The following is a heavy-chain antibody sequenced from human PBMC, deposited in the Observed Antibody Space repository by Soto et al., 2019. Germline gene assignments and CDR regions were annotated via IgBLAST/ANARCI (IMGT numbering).Heavy chain of an antibody. CDR2: MNPNSGKT. V-gene: IGHV1-8*01. J-gene: IGHJ4*02. Sequence: ASVKVSCKASEYTFTNYEINWVRQATGQGLEWMGWMNPNSGKTGYAQKFQGRVTMTRNTSISTAYMELSSLRSEDTAVYYCTRGRFEARIWGQGALVTV. CDR1: EYTFTNYE. D-gene: IGHD3-9*01. CDR3: TRGRFEARI.